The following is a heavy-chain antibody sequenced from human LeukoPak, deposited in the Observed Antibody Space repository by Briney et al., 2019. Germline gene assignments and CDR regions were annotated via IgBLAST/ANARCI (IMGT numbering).Heavy chain of an antibody. V-gene: IGHV3-21*01. CDR1: GFTFSSYS. CDR2: ISSSSSYI. CDR3: ARGQYDILTGLPLPDY. D-gene: IGHD3-9*01. J-gene: IGHJ4*02. Sequence: PGGSLRLSCAASGFTFSSYSMNWVRQAPGKGLEWVSSISSSSSYIYYADSVKGRFTISRDNAKKSVYLQMNSLRAEDTAVYYCARGQYDILTGLPLPDYWGQGTLVTVSS.